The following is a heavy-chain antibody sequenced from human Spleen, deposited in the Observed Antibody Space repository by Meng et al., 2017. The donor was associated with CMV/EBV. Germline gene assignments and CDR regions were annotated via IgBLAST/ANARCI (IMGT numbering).Heavy chain of an antibody. CDR2: INWNGGRS. CDR1: GFTFDEFR. V-gene: IGHV3-20*03. CDR3: ARVPPHYDFWSGLDN. Sequence: SGFTFDEFRITWIRQAPGKGLDLVSGINWNGGRSGYADSVKGRFTISRDNAKNSLYLQMNSLRAEDTALYYCARVPPHYDFWSGLDNWGQGTLVTVSS. J-gene: IGHJ4*02. D-gene: IGHD3-3*01.